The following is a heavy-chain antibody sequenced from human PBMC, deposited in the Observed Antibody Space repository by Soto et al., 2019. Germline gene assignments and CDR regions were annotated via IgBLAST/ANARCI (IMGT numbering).Heavy chain of an antibody. V-gene: IGHV4-59*01. CDR2: IYYSGST. J-gene: IGHJ4*02. Sequence: PSETLSLTCTFSGFSISSYNWSLLRQPPGKGLEWIGYIYYSGSTNYNPSLKSRVTISVDTSKNQFSLKLSSVSAADTAMYYCARVQAGTIDYWGQGALVTVSS. CDR1: GFSISSYN. CDR3: ARVQAGTIDY. D-gene: IGHD1-1*01.